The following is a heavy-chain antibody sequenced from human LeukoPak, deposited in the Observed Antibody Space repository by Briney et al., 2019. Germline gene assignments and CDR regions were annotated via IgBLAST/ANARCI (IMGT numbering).Heavy chain of an antibody. CDR2: INQHGSET. D-gene: IGHD6-25*01. CDR1: GFTFNNCA. CDR3: AKEAAPVFDH. V-gene: IGHV3-7*01. Sequence: PGGSLRLSCAASGFTFNNCAMSWVRQPPGKGLEWVGNINQHGSETYYGDSLKGRFTISRDNSKSTLYLHINSLRAEDTAIYYCAKEAAPVFDHWGQGTLVTVSS. J-gene: IGHJ4*02.